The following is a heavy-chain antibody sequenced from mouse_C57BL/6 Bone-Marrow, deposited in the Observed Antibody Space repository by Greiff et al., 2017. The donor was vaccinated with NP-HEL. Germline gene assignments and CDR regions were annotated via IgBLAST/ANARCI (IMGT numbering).Heavy chain of an antibody. CDR2: IHPNSGST. J-gene: IGHJ1*03. V-gene: IGHV1-64*01. D-gene: IGHD1-1*01. CDR1: GYTFTSYW. Sequence: QVQLQQPGAELVKPGASVKLSCKASGYTFTSYWMHWVKQRPGQGLEWIVMIHPNSGSTNYNEKFKSKATLTVDKSSSTAYMQLSSLTSEDSAVYYCARRNYYGSSYWYFDVWGTGTTVTVSS. CDR3: ARRNYYGSSYWYFDV.